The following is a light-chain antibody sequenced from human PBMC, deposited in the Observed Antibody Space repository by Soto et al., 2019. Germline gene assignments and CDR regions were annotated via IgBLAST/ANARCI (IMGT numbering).Light chain of an antibody. J-gene: IGLJ1*01. Sequence: QSALTQPASVSGSPGQSITISCTGTSSDVGGYNSVSWYQHHPGKAPKLMIYDVSNRSSGVSSRFSGSKSDNTASLTISGLQAEDEADYYCKSYTSRSTYAFGTGTKLTVL. CDR2: DVS. V-gene: IGLV2-14*03. CDR1: SSDVGGYNS. CDR3: KSYTSRSTYA.